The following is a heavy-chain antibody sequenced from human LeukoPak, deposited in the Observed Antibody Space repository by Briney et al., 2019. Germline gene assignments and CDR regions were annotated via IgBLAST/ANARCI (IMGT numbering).Heavy chain of an antibody. CDR1: GFTFSSYA. CDR2: ISGSGGST. J-gene: IGHJ3*02. Sequence: TGGSLRLSCAASGFTFSSYAMSWVRQAPGKGLEWVSAISGSGGSTYYADSVKGRFTISRDNSRNTLYLQMNSLRAEDTAVYYCAKDRSYYYDSSGYYSPDAFDIWGQGTMVTVSS. CDR3: AKDRSYYYDSSGYYSPDAFDI. V-gene: IGHV3-23*01. D-gene: IGHD3-22*01.